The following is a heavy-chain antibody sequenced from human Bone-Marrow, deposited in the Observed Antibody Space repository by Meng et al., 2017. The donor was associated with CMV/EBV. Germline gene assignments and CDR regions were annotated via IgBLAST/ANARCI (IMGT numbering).Heavy chain of an antibody. Sequence: GGALRLSCAASGFSFRSYEMNWVRQAPGKGLEWVSYIGSIDSIIYYADSVKGRFTISRDNAKNSLYLQMNSLRAEDTAVYYCARDIRYFDWLFDYWGQGTLVSVSS. J-gene: IGHJ4*02. V-gene: IGHV3-48*03. D-gene: IGHD3-9*01. CDR1: GFSFRSYE. CDR3: ARDIRYFDWLFDY. CDR2: IGSIDSII.